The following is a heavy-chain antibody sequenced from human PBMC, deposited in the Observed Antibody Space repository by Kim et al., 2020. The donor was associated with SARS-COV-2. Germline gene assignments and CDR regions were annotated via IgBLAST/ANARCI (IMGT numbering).Heavy chain of an antibody. D-gene: IGHD6-13*01. Sequence: TKDSQKFQGRVTITRETSANTAYMELSSLRSEDTSVYFCARAMAAAGSFDFWGQGTLVTVSS. V-gene: IGHV1-3*01. CDR2: T. J-gene: IGHJ4*02. CDR3: ARAMAAAGSFDF.